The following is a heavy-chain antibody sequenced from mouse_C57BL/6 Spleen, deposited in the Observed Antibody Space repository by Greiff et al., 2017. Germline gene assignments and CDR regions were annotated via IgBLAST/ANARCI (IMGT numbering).Heavy chain of an antibody. Sequence: DVKLVESGGGLVQPGGSLKLSCAASGFTFSDYYMYWVRQTPEKRLEWVAYISNGGGSTYYRDTVKGRFTISRDNAKNTLYLQMSRLNSEDTAMYYCARPPYYYGSSYKNAMDYWGQGTSVTVSS. J-gene: IGHJ4*01. CDR2: ISNGGGST. D-gene: IGHD1-1*01. V-gene: IGHV5-12*01. CDR3: ARPPYYYGSSYKNAMDY. CDR1: GFTFSDYY.